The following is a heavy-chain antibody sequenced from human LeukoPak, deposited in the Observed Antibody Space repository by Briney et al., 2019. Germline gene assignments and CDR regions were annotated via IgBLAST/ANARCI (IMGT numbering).Heavy chain of an antibody. CDR2: ISTGSGHI. CDR1: GFTFSSYA. Sequence: PGGSLRLSCVASGFTFSSYAMNWVRQAPGRGLEWVSSISTGSGHIYYADSVKGRFTISRDNAKNSVYLQMKSLRAEDTTVYYCARDYYDSSGYYFGGDYWGQGTLVTVSS. CDR3: ARDYYDSSGYYFGGDY. V-gene: IGHV3-21*01. J-gene: IGHJ4*02. D-gene: IGHD3-22*01.